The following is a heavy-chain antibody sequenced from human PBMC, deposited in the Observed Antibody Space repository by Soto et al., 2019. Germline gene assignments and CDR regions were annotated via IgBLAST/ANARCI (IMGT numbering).Heavy chain of an antibody. CDR2: INHSGST. J-gene: IGHJ5*02. Sequence: QVQLQQWGAGLLKPSETLSLTCAVYGGSFSGYYWSWIRQPPGKGLEWIGEINHSGSTNYNPSLKSRVTISVDTSKNQFSLKLSSVTAADTAVYYCARGTRVLLWFGELFEWFDPWGQGTLVTVSS. CDR1: GGSFSGYY. V-gene: IGHV4-34*01. CDR3: ARGTRVLLWFGELFEWFDP. D-gene: IGHD3-10*01.